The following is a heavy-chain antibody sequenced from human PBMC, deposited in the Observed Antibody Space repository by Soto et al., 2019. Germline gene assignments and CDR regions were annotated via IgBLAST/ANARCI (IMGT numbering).Heavy chain of an antibody. CDR3: AKDWGIAVAAH. Sequence: QVQLVESGGGVVQPGGALRLSCAASGFTFSSTGMHWVRQAPGKGLEWVAGISHDGGNKYYGDSVKGRFTISRDNSKNTLYLQMNSLRADDTAVYYCAKDWGIAVAAHWGQGTLVTVSS. J-gene: IGHJ4*02. CDR1: GFTFSSTG. D-gene: IGHD6-19*01. V-gene: IGHV3-30*18. CDR2: ISHDGGNK.